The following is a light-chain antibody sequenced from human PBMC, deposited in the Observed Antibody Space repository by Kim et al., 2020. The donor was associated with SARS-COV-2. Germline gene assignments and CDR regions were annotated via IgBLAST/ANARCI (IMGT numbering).Light chain of an antibody. V-gene: IGLV2-14*01. J-gene: IGLJ2*01. CDR3: SSYTSSSTFEV. CDR2: DVS. Sequence: LTQPASVSGSPGQSITISCTGTSSDVGGYNYVSWYQQHPGKAPKLMIYDVSKRPSGVSNRFSGSKSGNTASLTISGLQAEDEADYYCSSYTSSSTFEVFGGGTQLTVL. CDR1: SSDVGGYNY.